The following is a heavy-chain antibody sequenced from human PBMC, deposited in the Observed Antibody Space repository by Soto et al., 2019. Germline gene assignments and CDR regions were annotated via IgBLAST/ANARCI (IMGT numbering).Heavy chain of an antibody. CDR2: IYYSGST. CDR1: GGSMSSFY. Sequence: QVQLQESGPGLVKPSETLSLTCTVSGGSMSSFYWNWIRQPPGKGLEWIGYIYYSGSTNYNPSLNSRVTIAVDTSKSQFSLKLSSVTAADTAVYYCARTSREQPRGDYFDYWGQGTLVTVSS. J-gene: IGHJ4*02. CDR3: ARTSREQPRGDYFDY. V-gene: IGHV4-59*01. D-gene: IGHD6-13*01.